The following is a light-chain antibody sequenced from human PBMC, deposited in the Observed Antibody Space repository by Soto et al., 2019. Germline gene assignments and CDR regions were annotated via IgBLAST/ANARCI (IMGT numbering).Light chain of an antibody. V-gene: IGLV2-14*03. Sequence: QSVLTQPASVSGSPGQSITISCTGTSSDVGGYNYVSWYQQYPGKAPKLMIYDVSNRPSGVSIRFSGSKSDNTASLTISGLQAEDEADYYCSSYTSSSTYVFGTGTKSPS. CDR3: SSYTSSSTYV. CDR1: SSDVGGYNY. CDR2: DVS. J-gene: IGLJ1*01.